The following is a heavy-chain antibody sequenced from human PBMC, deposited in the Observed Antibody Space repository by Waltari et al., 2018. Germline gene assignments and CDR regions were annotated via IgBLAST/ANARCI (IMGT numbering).Heavy chain of an antibody. Sequence: QVQLQESGPGLVKPSETLSLTCTVSGGSISSYYWSWIRQPPGQGLEWIGYIYYSGSTNYNPSLKSRVTISVDTSKNQFSLKLSSVTAADTAVYYCARGTRITIFGVVSYYMDVWGKGTTVTISS. CDR3: ARGTRITIFGVVSYYMDV. J-gene: IGHJ6*03. V-gene: IGHV4-59*08. CDR1: GGSISSYY. D-gene: IGHD3-3*01. CDR2: IYYSGST.